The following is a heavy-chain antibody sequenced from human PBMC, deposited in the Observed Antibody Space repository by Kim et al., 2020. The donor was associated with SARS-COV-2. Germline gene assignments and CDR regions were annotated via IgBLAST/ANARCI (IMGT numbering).Heavy chain of an antibody. V-gene: IGHV3-33*01. Sequence: GGSLRLSCAASGFTFSSYGMHWVRQAPGKGLEWVAFTWFDGSNKYYADSVRGRFTISRDNSKNTLYLQMNSLRAEDTAVYYCARDGSIAAHNFDYWGQGTLVTVSS. CDR1: GFTFSSYG. J-gene: IGHJ4*02. D-gene: IGHD6-6*01. CDR2: TWFDGSNK. CDR3: ARDGSIAAHNFDY.